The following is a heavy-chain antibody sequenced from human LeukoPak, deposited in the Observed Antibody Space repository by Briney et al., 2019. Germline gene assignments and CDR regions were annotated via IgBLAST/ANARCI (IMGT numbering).Heavy chain of an antibody. J-gene: IGHJ5*02. CDR1: GFTFSSYG. V-gene: IGHV3-30*02. Sequence: PGGSLRLSCAASGFTFSSYGMHWVRQAPGKGLEWVAFIRCDGSNKYYADSVKGRFTISRDNSKNTLYLQMNSLRAEDTAVYYCAKTATGTTILNWFDPWGQGTLVTVSS. CDR2: IRCDGSNK. CDR3: AKTATGTTILNWFDP. D-gene: IGHD1-1*01.